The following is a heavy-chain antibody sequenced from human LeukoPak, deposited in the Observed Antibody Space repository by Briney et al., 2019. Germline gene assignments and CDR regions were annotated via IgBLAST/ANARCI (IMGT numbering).Heavy chain of an antibody. CDR2: IYFSGST. D-gene: IGHD3-9*01. J-gene: IGHJ4*02. CDR3: ARWDDKRPL. Sequence: SETLSLTCTVSGDSMRSYYWSWIRQPPGKGLEWIASIYFSGSTNYNPSLKSRVTISVDTSKNQFSLKLSSVTAAATAVYYCARWDDKRPLWGQGTLVAVSS. V-gene: IGHV4-59*01. CDR1: GDSMRSYY.